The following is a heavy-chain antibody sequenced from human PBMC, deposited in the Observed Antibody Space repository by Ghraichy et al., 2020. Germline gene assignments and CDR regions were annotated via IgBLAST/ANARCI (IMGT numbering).Heavy chain of an antibody. J-gene: IGHJ4*02. CDR3: VRAYSSRLFDY. V-gene: IGHV3-48*03. D-gene: IGHD6-13*01. CDR2: ISSSDGTI. Sequence: GGSLRLSCAASGFTFSTYEMNWVRQAPGKGLEWVSYISSSDGTIYYADSVKGRFTISRDNAKNSLYLQMNSLRAEDTAVYYCVRAYSSRLFDYWGQGTLVTVSS. CDR1: GFTFSTYE.